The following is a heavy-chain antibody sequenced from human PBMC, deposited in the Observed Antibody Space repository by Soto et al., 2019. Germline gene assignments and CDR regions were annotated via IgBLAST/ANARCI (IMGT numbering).Heavy chain of an antibody. D-gene: IGHD6-13*01. Sequence: GSLRLSCTASGFTFGDYAMSWFRQAPGKGLAWVGFIRSKAYGGTTEYAASVKGRFAISRDDSKSIAYLQMNSLKTEDTAVYYCTRERGGYSSSWYYYYYYGMDVWGQGTTVTVSS. V-gene: IGHV3-49*03. CDR1: GFTFGDYA. J-gene: IGHJ6*02. CDR3: TRERGGYSSSWYYYYYYGMDV. CDR2: IRSKAYGGTT.